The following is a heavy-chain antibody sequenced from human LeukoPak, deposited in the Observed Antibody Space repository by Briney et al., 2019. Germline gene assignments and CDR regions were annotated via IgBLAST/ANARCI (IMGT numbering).Heavy chain of an antibody. Sequence: GGSLRLSCAASGFTFSSCWMSWVRQAPGKGLEWVANIKQDGSEKYYVDSVKGRFTISRDNAKNSLYLQMNSLRAEDTAVYYCARGGMIVVVIIEDFDYWGQGTLVTVSS. D-gene: IGHD3-22*01. V-gene: IGHV3-7*01. J-gene: IGHJ4*02. CDR2: IKQDGSEK. CDR3: ARGGMIVVVIIEDFDY. CDR1: GFTFSSCW.